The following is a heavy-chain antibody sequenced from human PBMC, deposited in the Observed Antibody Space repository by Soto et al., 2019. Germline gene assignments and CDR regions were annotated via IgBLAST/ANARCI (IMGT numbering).Heavy chain of an antibody. CDR1: GGSISSYY. J-gene: IGHJ6*02. Sequence: ETLSLTCTVSGGSISSYYWSWIRQTAGKGLEWIGRIYPSGNTNYNPSLKSRVTMSIDTSKNQLSLKLRSVTAADTAVYFCAGDEGYYYSGVDVWGQGTAVTVSS. CDR2: IYPSGNT. V-gene: IGHV4-4*07. CDR3: AGDEGYYYSGVDV.